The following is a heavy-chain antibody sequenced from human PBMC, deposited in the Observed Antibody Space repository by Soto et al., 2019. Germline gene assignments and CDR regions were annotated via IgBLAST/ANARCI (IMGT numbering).Heavy chain of an antibody. CDR3: ARGVGLGYYYYHMDL. D-gene: IGHD3-10*01. V-gene: IGHV4-61*01. CDR1: GDSVTSVSDY. J-gene: IGHJ6*02. CDR2: IYYIGIS. Sequence: SETLSLTCTVSGDSVTSVSDYWSWILQPPGKGLELILYIYYIGISDYNPSLGSRVTISIDTSKNQFSLKLTSVTAADTAVYYCARGVGLGYYYYHMDLWGQGTTVTVSS.